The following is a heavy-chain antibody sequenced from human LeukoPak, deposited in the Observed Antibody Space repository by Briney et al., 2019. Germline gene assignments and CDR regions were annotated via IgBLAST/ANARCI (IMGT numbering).Heavy chain of an antibody. CDR3: ARGYDILSPTYFDY. V-gene: IGHV3-48*01. Sequence: GGSLRLSCAASGFTFSTYNMNWVRQAPGKGLEWVSYISGSSSTIYYADSVKGRFTISRDNAKNSLYLQMNSLRAEDTAVYYCARGYDILSPTYFDYWGQGTLVTVSS. CDR1: GFTFSTYN. D-gene: IGHD3-9*01. CDR2: ISGSSSTI. J-gene: IGHJ4*02.